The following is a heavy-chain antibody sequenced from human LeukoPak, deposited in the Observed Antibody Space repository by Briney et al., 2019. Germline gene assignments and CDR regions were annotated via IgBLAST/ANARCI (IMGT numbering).Heavy chain of an antibody. D-gene: IGHD2-2*01. CDR3: AKDPGYCSSTSCYALGYFDY. Sequence: GGSLRLSCAASGFTFSSYGMHWVRQAPGKGLEWVAVTSYDGSNKYYAYSVKGRFTISRDNSKNTLYLQMNSLRAEDTAVYYCAKDPGYCSSTSCYALGYFDYWGQGTLVTVSS. CDR1: GFTFSSYG. CDR2: TSYDGSNK. J-gene: IGHJ4*02. V-gene: IGHV3-30*18.